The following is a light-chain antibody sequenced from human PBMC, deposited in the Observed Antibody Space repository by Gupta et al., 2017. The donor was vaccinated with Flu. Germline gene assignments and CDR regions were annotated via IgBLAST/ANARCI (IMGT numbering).Light chain of an antibody. CDR3: QQYGSKQIP. V-gene: IGKV3-20*01. CDR2: HAS. J-gene: IGKJ5*01. Sequence: RASQYVGSNYIAWYQQRSGQPPRLLMYHASTRATGIPDRIIGAGSGTNFTLTITRLEPDDLAVYFCQQYGSKQIPFGQGTRLEIK. CDR1: QYVGSNY.